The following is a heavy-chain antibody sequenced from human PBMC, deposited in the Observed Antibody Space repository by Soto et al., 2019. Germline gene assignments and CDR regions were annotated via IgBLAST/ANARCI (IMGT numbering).Heavy chain of an antibody. CDR1: GGSFSGYY. V-gene: IGHV4-34*01. CDR3: ARNRIRVWFGELSYFDP. CDR2: INHSGST. J-gene: IGHJ5*02. Sequence: SETLSLTCAVYGGSFSGYYWSWIRQPPGKGLEWIGEINHSGSTNYNLSLKSRVTISVDTSKNQFSLKLSSVTAADTAVYYCARNRIRVWFGELSYFDPWGQGTLVTVSS. D-gene: IGHD3-10*01.